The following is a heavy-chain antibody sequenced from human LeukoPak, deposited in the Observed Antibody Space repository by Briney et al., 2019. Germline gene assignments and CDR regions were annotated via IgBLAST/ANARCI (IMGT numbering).Heavy chain of an antibody. Sequence: SGGSLRLSCAASGFTFSDYYMSWIRQAPGKGLEWVSYISSSGSTIYYADSVKGRFTISRDNAKNSLYLQMNSLRAEDTAVYYCARDRCSSTSCYTSMMAFDIWGQGTMVTVSS. V-gene: IGHV3-11*04. CDR2: ISSSGSTI. CDR1: GFTFSDYY. CDR3: ARDRCSSTSCYTSMMAFDI. J-gene: IGHJ3*02. D-gene: IGHD2-2*02.